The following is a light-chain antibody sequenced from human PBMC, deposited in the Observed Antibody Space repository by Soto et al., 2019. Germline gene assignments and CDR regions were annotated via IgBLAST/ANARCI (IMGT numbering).Light chain of an antibody. CDR2: AAS. CDR3: HQYNHWPPET. V-gene: IGKV3-15*01. CDR1: QTFSRN. J-gene: IGKJ1*01. Sequence: EMVLTQSPATLSVSLGETATLSCRTSQTFSRNLAWYQHKPGQPPRLLIYAASTRVTGIPARFSGSRSGSEFTLTISSVQSEDCAVYYCHQYNHWPPETFGQGTKVEIK.